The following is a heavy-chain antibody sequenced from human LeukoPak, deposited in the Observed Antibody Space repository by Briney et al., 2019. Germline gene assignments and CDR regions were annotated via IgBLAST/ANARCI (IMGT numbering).Heavy chain of an antibody. CDR1: GGTFSSYT. V-gene: IGHV1-69*02. CDR3: ACECSSSPEYFDY. J-gene: IGHJ4*02. Sequence: SVKVSCKASGGTFSSYTISWVRQAPGQGLEWMGRIIPILGIANYAQKFQGRVTITADKSTSTAYMELSSLRSEDTAVYYCACECSSSPEYFDYWGQGTLVTVSS. CDR2: IIPILGIA. D-gene: IGHD6-6*01.